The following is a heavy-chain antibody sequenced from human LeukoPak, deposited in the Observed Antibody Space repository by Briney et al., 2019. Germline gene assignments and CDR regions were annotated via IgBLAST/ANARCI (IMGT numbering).Heavy chain of an antibody. D-gene: IGHD6-13*01. Sequence: ASVKVSCKASGYTFTGYYMHWVRQAPGQGLEWMGWINPNSGGTNYAQKFQGRVTMTRDTSISTAYMELSRLRSDDTAVYYCARESSKRRIAAGGTTDSGYWGQGTLVTVSS. CDR3: ARESSKRRIAAGGTTDSGY. CDR1: GYTFTGYY. J-gene: IGHJ4*02. CDR2: INPNSGGT. V-gene: IGHV1-2*02.